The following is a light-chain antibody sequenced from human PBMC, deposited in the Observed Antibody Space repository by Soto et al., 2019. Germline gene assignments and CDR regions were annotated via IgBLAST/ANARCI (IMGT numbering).Light chain of an antibody. J-gene: IGLJ2*01. V-gene: IGLV2-14*01. CDR3: SSYTTSITRVV. CDR1: SSDVGAYNF. Sequence: QPALTQPASVSGSPGQSITISCTGTSSDVGAYNFVSWYQQHPGKAPKLMIYEVSNRPSGVSNRFSGSKSGNTASLTISGLQAEDEADYYCSSYTTSITRVVFGGGTKLTVL. CDR2: EVS.